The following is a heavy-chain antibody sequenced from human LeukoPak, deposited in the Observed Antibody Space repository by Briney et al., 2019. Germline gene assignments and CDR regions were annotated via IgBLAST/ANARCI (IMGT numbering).Heavy chain of an antibody. Sequence: PGGSLRLSCAASGFTFSSYAMSWVRQAPGKGLEWVSAISGSGGSTYYADSVKGRFTISRDNAKNSLYLQMNSLRDEDTAVYYCTRDYSASGSHDYWGQGTLVTVSS. D-gene: IGHD3-10*01. J-gene: IGHJ4*02. CDR1: GFTFSSYA. CDR3: TRDYSASGSHDY. V-gene: IGHV3-23*01. CDR2: ISGSGGST.